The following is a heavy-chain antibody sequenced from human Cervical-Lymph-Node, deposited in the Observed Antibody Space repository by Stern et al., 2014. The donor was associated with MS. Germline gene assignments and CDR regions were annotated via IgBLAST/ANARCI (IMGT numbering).Heavy chain of an antibody. Sequence: EVQLVESGGGMVQPGRSLRLSCEASGFKFDDFAMHWVRQAPGKGLEWVSGLGWNSEGRGYADSVQGRFTISSDNAKSSLYLQMNSLTAEDTALYYCAKADDYAAGIDAWGQGALVVVSS. V-gene: IGHV3-9*01. CDR3: AKADDYAAGIDA. D-gene: IGHD3-16*01. CDR1: GFKFDDFA. J-gene: IGHJ5*02. CDR2: LGWNSEGR.